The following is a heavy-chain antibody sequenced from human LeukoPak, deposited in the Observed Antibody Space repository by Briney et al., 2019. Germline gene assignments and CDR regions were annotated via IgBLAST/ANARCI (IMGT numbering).Heavy chain of an antibody. J-gene: IGHJ4*02. D-gene: IGHD1-26*01. CDR2: IHPGDPDT. Sequence: GESLKISCKASGYSFTNYWIGWVRQMPGKGLEWMGVIHPGDPDTKYSPSFEGQVTISADRSINTAYLQWSSLKASDTAKYFCARQYSGTYYRPYYFDSWGQGTLVTVSS. CDR1: GYSFTNYW. V-gene: IGHV5-51*01. CDR3: ARQYSGTYYRPYYFDS.